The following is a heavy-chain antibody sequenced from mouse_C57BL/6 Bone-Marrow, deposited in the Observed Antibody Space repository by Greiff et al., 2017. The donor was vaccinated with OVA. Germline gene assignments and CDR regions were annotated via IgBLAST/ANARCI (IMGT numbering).Heavy chain of an antibody. CDR1: GYAFSSSW. CDR3: ARKDDYYGSSHFDY. Sequence: QVQLKESGPELVKPGASVKISCKASGYAFSSSWMNWVKQRPGKGLEWIGRIYPGDGDTNYNGKFKGKATLTADKSSSTAYMQLSSLTSEDSAVYFCARKDDYYGSSHFDYWGQGTTLTVSS. CDR2: IYPGDGDT. V-gene: IGHV1-82*01. J-gene: IGHJ2*01. D-gene: IGHD1-1*01.